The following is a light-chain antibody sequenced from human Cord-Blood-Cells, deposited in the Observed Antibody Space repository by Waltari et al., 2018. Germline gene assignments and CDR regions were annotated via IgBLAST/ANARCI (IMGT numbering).Light chain of an antibody. J-gene: IGLJ3*02. Sequence: QSALTQPASVSGSPGQSLTISCTVTSSDVGGYNYVSWYQQHPGKAPKLMIYDVSNRPSGVSNRFSGSKSGNTASLTISGLQAEDEADYYCSPYTSSSTWVFGGGTKLTVL. CDR3: SPYTSSSTWV. V-gene: IGLV2-14*01. CDR2: DVS. CDR1: SSDVGGYNY.